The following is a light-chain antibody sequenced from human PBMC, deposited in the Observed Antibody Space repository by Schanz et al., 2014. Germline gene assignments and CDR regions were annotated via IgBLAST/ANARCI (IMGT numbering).Light chain of an antibody. V-gene: IGKV3-20*01. CDR2: GAS. CDR3: QQYGSSPRT. CDR1: QSISSN. J-gene: IGKJ2*01. Sequence: EIVMTQSSGTLSVSPGERATLSCRASQSISSNLAWYQQKPGQAPRLLIYGASTRATGIPDRFSGSGSGTDFTLTISRLEPEDFAVYYCQQYGSSPRTFGQGTKLEIK.